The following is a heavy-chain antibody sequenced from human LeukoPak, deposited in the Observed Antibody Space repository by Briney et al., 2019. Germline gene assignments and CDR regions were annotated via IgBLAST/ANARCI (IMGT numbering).Heavy chain of an antibody. V-gene: IGHV4-31*03. CDR1: GGSISSGGYY. CDR3: ARDMGYSGSPRGGHFDY. CDR2: IYYSGST. Sequence: SETLSLTCTVSGGSISSGGYYWSWIRQHPGKGLEWIGYIYYSGSTYYNPSLKSRVTISVDTSKNQFSLKLSSVTAADTAVYYCARDMGYSGSPRGGHFDYWGQGTLVTVSS. J-gene: IGHJ4*02. D-gene: IGHD1-26*01.